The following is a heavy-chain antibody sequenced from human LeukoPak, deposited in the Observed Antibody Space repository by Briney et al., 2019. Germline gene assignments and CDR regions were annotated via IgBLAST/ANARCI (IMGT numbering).Heavy chain of an antibody. CDR2: IYSGGRT. V-gene: IGHV3-66*01. J-gene: IGHJ4*02. Sequence: GGSLRLSCAASGFTVSSNYMSWVRQAPGKGLEWVSVIYSGGRTYYADSVKGRFIISRDNSKNTLYLQMNSLRAEDTAVYYCARDTVIPYSQVGTTKDWGQGTLVTVSS. CDR3: ARDTVIPYSQVGTTKD. CDR1: GFTVSSNY. D-gene: IGHD1-26*01.